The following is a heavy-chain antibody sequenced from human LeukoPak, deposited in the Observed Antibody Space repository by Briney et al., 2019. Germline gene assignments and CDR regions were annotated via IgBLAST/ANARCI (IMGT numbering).Heavy chain of an antibody. CDR3: ARVVPPTDYGSGSYFWDPYYFDY. CDR2: ISGSGGST. J-gene: IGHJ4*02. D-gene: IGHD3-10*01. CDR1: KFTFSTFS. Sequence: GGSLRLSCAASKFTFSTFSMSWVRQAPGKGLEWVSAISGSGGSTYYADSVKGRFTISRDNSKNTLYLQMNSLRAEDTAVYYCARVVPPTDYGSGSYFWDPYYFDYWGQGTLVTVSS. V-gene: IGHV3-23*01.